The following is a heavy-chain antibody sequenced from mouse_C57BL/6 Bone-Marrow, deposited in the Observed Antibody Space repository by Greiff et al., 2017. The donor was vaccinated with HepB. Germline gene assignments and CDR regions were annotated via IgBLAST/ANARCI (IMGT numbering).Heavy chain of an antibody. Sequence: VKLQQSGAELVRPGASVKLSCTASGFNIKDDYMHWVKQRPEQGLEWIGWIDPENGDTEYASKFQGKATITADTSSNTAYLQLSSLTSEDTAVYYCTPYYGSSYWYFDVWGTGTTVTVSS. J-gene: IGHJ1*03. CDR2: IDPENGDT. CDR1: GFNIKDDY. D-gene: IGHD1-1*01. V-gene: IGHV14-4*01. CDR3: TPYYGSSYWYFDV.